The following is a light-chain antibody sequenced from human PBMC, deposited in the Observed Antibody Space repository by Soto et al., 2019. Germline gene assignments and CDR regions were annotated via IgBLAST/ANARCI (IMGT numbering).Light chain of an antibody. CDR3: QQYDNWPPWT. V-gene: IGKV3-15*01. CDR1: QSVSGN. J-gene: IGKJ1*01. Sequence: EIVMTQSPATLSASPGERVTLSCRASQSVSGNLAWYQQKPCQAPRLLIVDASTRATGIPARFSGSRSGTDFTLTISSLQSEDFAVYYCQQYDNWPPWTFGQGTRVEIK. CDR2: DAS.